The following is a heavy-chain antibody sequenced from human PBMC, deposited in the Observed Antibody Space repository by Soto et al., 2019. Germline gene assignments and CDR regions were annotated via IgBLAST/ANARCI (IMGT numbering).Heavy chain of an antibody. V-gene: IGHV3-23*01. J-gene: IGHJ3*02. CDR2: ITATGGTT. D-gene: IGHD1-7*01. CDR3: AKCMQAYWNYDAHHI. CDR1: GFTFSSYS. Sequence: PSETLRLSCAASGFTFSSYSMSWVRQAPGKGLEWVAHITATGGTTYYADSVKGRFTISRDTSRNTLYLQMNGLRAEDTALYYCAKCMQAYWNYDAHHIWGQGTMVTVSS.